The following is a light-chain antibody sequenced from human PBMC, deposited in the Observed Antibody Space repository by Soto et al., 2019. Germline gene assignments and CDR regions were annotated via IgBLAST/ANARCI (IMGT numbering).Light chain of an antibody. CDR2: DAS. CDR1: QSISSG. Sequence: DIQMTQSPSTLSASVGDRGTITCRASQSISSGLAWYQQKPGKAPKLLIYDASSLESGVPSRFSGSGSGTEFTLTISSLQPEDSATYYCHQYYNRPPWTFGQRTKADI. CDR3: HQYYNRPPWT. V-gene: IGKV1-5*01. J-gene: IGKJ1*01.